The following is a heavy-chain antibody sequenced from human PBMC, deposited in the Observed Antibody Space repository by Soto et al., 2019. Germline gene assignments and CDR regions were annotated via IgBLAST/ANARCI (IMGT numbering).Heavy chain of an antibody. J-gene: IGHJ4*02. CDR3: ARWSGSGYFDE. CDR1: GYTFTNYG. D-gene: IGHD3-3*01. CDR2: ISAYNGNT. Sequence: DASGYTFTNYGISWVRQAPGQGLEWIGWISAYNGNTNYAQKLQGRVTMTTDTSTSTAYMELRSLRSDDTAVYYCARWSGSGYFDECGQGNMVTVYS. V-gene: IGHV1-18*04.